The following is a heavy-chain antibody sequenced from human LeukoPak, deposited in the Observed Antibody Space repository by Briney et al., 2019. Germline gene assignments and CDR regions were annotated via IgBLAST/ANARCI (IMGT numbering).Heavy chain of an antibody. Sequence: PSETLSLTCTVSGGSISSYYWSWIRQPPGKGLEWIGEINHSGSTNYNPSLKSRVTISVDTSKNQFSLKLSSVTAADTAVYYCARGLLEIDYWGQGTLVTVSS. D-gene: IGHD5-24*01. J-gene: IGHJ4*02. CDR2: INHSGST. CDR1: GGSISSYY. CDR3: ARGLLEIDY. V-gene: IGHV4-34*01.